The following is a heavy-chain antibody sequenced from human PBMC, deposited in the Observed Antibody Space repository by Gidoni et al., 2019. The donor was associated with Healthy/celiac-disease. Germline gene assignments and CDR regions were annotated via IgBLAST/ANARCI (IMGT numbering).Heavy chain of an antibody. CDR1: GGSFSGSY. D-gene: IGHD2-15*01. J-gene: IGHJ5*02. CDR2: INHSGST. V-gene: IGHV4-34*01. Sequence: QLQQWGAGLLKPSETLSLTCPVYGGSFSGSYWSWIRQPPGKGLEWIGEINHSGSTNYNPSLKSRVTISVDTSKNQFSLKLSSVTAADTAVYYCARGGGGCSGGSCYWNWFDPWGQGTLVTVSS. CDR3: ARGGGGCSGGSCYWNWFDP.